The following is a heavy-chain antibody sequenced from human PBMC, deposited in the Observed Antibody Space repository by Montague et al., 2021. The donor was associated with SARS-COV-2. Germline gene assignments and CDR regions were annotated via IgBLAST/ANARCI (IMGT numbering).Heavy chain of an antibody. CDR3: ARGGGSSYRYYFDY. D-gene: IGHD3-16*02. J-gene: IGHJ4*02. CDR2: IYYSGRT. Sequence: SETLSLTCTVSGGSISSYYWNWIRQPPGKGLEWIGYIYYSGRTNYNPSLKSRVTISVDTSKNQFSLKLSSVTAADTAVYYCARGGGSSYRYYFDYRGQGSLVTVSS. V-gene: IGHV4-59*01. CDR1: GGSISSYY.